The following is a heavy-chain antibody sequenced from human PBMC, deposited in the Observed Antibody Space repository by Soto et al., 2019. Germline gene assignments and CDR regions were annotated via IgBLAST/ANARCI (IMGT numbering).Heavy chain of an antibody. CDR3: ANIVLMVYATGQVDY. V-gene: IGHV3-23*01. CDR1: GFTFSSYA. Sequence: GGSLRLSCAASGFTFSSYAMSWVRQAPGKGLEWVSAISGSGGSTYYADSVKGRFTISRDNSKNTLYLQMNSLRAEDTAVYYCANIVLMVYATGQVDYWGQGTLVTVSS. D-gene: IGHD2-8*01. J-gene: IGHJ4*02. CDR2: ISGSGGST.